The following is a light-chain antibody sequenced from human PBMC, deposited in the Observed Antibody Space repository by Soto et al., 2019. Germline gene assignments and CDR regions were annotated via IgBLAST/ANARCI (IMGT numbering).Light chain of an antibody. Sequence: DIQMTQSPSSLSASVGDRVTITCRASQGISNFLAWYQQKAGKVPKLLIYPASTLQSGVPSRFRGSGSGTDFTLTISSLQPEDVATYYCKKFNSAPFTFGPGTKVDIK. J-gene: IGKJ3*01. V-gene: IGKV1-27*01. CDR2: PAS. CDR1: QGISNF. CDR3: KKFNSAPFT.